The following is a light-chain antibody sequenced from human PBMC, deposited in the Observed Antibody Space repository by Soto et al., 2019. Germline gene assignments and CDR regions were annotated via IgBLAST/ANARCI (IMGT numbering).Light chain of an antibody. CDR1: QSISSW. J-gene: IGKJ1*01. Sequence: IPMTQSPSTMSAFVGDRFTIACRDSQSISSWLAWYQQKPGKAPKLLIYKASSLESGVPSRFSGSGSGTEFTLTISSLQPDDFETYYCQQYNSSPFGQGTKVDIK. CDR2: KAS. CDR3: QQYNSSP. V-gene: IGKV1-5*03.